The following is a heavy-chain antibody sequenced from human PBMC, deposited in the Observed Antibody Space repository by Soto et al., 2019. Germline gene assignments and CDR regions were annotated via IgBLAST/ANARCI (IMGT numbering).Heavy chain of an antibody. J-gene: IGHJ6*02. CDR3: AKLGYCTGGTCYLDYYYGVDV. Sequence: QLLESGGGLVQPGGSLRLSCEASGFSFSRNAMSWVRQAPGKGLEWVSSISSGGNTYYPDSVEGRFTISRDNSKNTQSLQMTSLGAEDTAVYYCAKLGYCTGGTCYLDYYYGVDVWGQGTTVTVS. CDR2: ISSGGNT. D-gene: IGHD2-15*01. V-gene: IGHV3-23*01. CDR1: GFSFSRNA.